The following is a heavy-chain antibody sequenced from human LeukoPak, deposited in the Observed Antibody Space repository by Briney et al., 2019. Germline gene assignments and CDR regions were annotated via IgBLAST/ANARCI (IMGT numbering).Heavy chain of an antibody. CDR2: IYYSGST. D-gene: IGHD3-10*01. Sequence: SETLSLTCTVSGGSISSGDYYWSWIRQHPGKGLEWIGYIYYSGSTYYNPSLKSRVTISVDTSKNQFSLNLNSVTAEDTAVYFCARDQGSAAGLDYWGQGTLVTVSS. V-gene: IGHV4-31*03. CDR3: ARDQGSAAGLDY. J-gene: IGHJ4*02. CDR1: GGSISSGDYY.